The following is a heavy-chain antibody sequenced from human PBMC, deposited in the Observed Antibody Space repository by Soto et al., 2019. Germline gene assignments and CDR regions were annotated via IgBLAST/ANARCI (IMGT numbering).Heavy chain of an antibody. V-gene: IGHV3-74*01. CDR3: ARTTYDLWSGYYLYGMDV. CDR1: GFTFSSYW. CDR2: INSEGSST. D-gene: IGHD3-3*01. J-gene: IGHJ6*02. Sequence: GGSLRPSCAASGFTFSSYWMHWVRQAPGKGLGWVSRINSEGSSTSYADSVKGRFTISRDNAKNTLYLQMNSLRAEDTAVYYCARTTYDLWSGYYLYGMDVWGQGTTVTVSS.